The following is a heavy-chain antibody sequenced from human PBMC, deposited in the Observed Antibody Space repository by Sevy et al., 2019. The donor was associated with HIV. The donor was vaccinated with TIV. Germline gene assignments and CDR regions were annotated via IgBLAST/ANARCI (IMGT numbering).Heavy chain of an antibody. CDR2: ISAYNGNR. CDR3: AQGEGIGPFDY. V-gene: IGHV1-18*01. J-gene: IGHJ4*02. D-gene: IGHD3-16*01. CDR1: GYTFTGYG. Sequence: ASVKVSCKVSGYTFTGYGISWVRQAPGQGLEWMGWISAYNGNRNYAQKLQGRVTMTTETSTSTAYMELRSLRSDDTAVYYCAQGEGIGPFDYWGQGTLVTVSS.